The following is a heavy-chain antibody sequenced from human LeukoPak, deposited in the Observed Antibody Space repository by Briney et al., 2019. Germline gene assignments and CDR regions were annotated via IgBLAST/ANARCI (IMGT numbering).Heavy chain of an antibody. V-gene: IGHV1-2*02. CDR2: INPNSGGT. D-gene: IGHD5-18*01. CDR1: GYTFTGYY. Sequence: ASVKVSCKASGYTFTGYYMHWVRQAPGQGLEWMGWINPNSGGTNYAQKFQGRVTMTRDTSLSTAYIELSRLRSDDTAVYYCARDDVDTAMVASDYWGQGTLVTVSS. CDR3: ARDDVDTAMVASDY. J-gene: IGHJ4*02.